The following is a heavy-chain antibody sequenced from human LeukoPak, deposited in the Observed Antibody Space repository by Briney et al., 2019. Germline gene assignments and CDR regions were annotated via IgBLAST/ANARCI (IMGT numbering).Heavy chain of an antibody. V-gene: IGHV3-23*01. J-gene: IGHJ4*02. CDR3: AKSSEYYYGSGSYYAFFDN. Sequence: GGSLRLSCAASGFTFSSYGMSWVRQAPGKGLEWVSAISGSGGSTYYAASVKGRFTISRDNSKNTLYLQMNSLRAEDTAVYYCAKSSEYYYGSGSYYAFFDNWGQGTLVTVSS. CDR2: ISGSGGST. CDR1: GFTFSSYG. D-gene: IGHD3-10*01.